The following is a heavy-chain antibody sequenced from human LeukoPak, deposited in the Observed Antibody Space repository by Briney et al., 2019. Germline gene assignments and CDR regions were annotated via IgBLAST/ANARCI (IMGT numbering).Heavy chain of an antibody. V-gene: IGHV1-2*02. CDR2: INPNSGGT. CDR1: GYTFTGYY. Sequence: ASVKVSCKASGYTFTGYYMHWVRQAPGQGLEWMGWINPNSGGTNYAQKFQGRVTMTRDTSISPAYMELSRLRSDDTAVYYCARDWGKDIVVVPAATRNWFDPWGQGTLVTVSS. CDR3: ARDWGKDIVVVPAATRNWFDP. D-gene: IGHD2-2*01. J-gene: IGHJ5*02.